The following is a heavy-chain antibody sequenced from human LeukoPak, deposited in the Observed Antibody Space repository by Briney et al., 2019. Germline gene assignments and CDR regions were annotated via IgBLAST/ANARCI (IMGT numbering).Heavy chain of an antibody. CDR2: IYSGGST. CDR3: ARDGVALYYYYGMDV. CDR1: GFTLSSNY. D-gene: IGHD3-3*01. V-gene: IGHV3-53*01. J-gene: IGHJ6*02. Sequence: GGSLRISCAASGFTLSSNYMKWVRQGPGKGLEWVSVIYSGGSTYYGDSVKGRFTISRDNSKNTLYLQMNSLRAEDTAVYYCARDGVALYYYYGMDVWGQGTTVIVSS.